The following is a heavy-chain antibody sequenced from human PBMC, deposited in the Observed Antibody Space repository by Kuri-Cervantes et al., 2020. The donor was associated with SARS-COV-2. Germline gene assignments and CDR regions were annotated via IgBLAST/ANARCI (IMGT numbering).Heavy chain of an antibody. CDR3: AREGYYDSSGNYAATGMDV. D-gene: IGHD3-22*01. V-gene: IGHV3-43D*03. J-gene: IGHJ6*03. CDR1: GFTFDDYA. CDR2: ISWDGGST. Sequence: GESLKISCAASGFTFDDYAMHWVRQAPGKGLEWVSLISWDGGSTYYADSVKGRFTISRDNSQSTPYLQMNSLRTEDTAVYYCAREGYYDSSGNYAATGMDVWGKGTTVTVSS.